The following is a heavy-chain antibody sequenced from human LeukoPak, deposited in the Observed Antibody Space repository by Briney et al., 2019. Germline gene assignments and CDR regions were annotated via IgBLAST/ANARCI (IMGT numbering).Heavy chain of an antibody. CDR2: IYYSGST. J-gene: IGHJ3*02. D-gene: IGHD6-6*01. CDR1: GGSISSYY. Sequence: SETLSLTCTVSGGSISSYYWSWIRQPPGKGLEWIGYIYYSGSTNYNPSLKGRVTISVDTSKNQFSLKLSSVTAADTAVYYCARDPLSIAARRGAFDIWGQGTMVTVSS. V-gene: IGHV4-59*01. CDR3: ARDPLSIAARRGAFDI.